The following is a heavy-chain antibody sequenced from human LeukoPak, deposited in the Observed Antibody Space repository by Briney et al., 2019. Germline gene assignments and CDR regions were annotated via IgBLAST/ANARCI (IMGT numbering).Heavy chain of an antibody. D-gene: IGHD6-6*01. CDR3: AKWDSRSPYYYGMDV. CDR1: GFTFSTYW. V-gene: IGHV3-7*02. CDR2: IRPDGSEK. Sequence: GGSLRLSCAASGFTFSTYWMTWVRQAPGKGLEWVATIRPDGSEKYYVDSVKGRFTMSRDNAKNSLYLQMNSLRAEDTAVYYCAKWDSRSPYYYGMDVWGQGTTVTVSS. J-gene: IGHJ6*02.